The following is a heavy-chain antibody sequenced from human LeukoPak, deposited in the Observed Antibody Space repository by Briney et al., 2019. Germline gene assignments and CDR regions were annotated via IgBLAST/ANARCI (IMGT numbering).Heavy chain of an antibody. CDR3: ARVVGATTGRRGAFDI. CDR2: MNPNSGNT. CDR1: GYTFTSYD. Sequence: ASVKVSCKASGYTFTSYDINWVRQATGQGLEWMGWMNPNSGNTGYAQKFQGRVTMTRNTSISTAYMELSSLRSEDTAVYYCARVVGATTGRRGAFDIWGQGTMVTVSS. D-gene: IGHD1-26*01. J-gene: IGHJ3*02. V-gene: IGHV1-8*01.